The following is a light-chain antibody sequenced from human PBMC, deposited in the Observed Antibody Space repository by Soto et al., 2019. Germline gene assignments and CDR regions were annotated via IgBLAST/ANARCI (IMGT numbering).Light chain of an antibody. J-gene: IGKJ4*01. CDR3: QQYNNWPPLT. CDR2: GAS. CDR1: QSVSSN. Sequence: EIVMTQSPATLSVSPGERATLSCRASQSVSSNLAWYQQKPCQAPRLLIYGASTRATGITARFSGSGSGTEFTLTISSLQSEDFEVYYCQQYNNWPPLTFGGGTKVEIK. V-gene: IGKV3-15*01.